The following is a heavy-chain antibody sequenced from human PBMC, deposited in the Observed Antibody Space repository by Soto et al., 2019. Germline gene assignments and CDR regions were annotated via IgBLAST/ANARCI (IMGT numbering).Heavy chain of an antibody. CDR1: GFTFSSYA. Sequence: PGGSLRLSCAASGFTFSSYAMSWVRQAPGKGLEWVAAISGSGGSTYYAYSVKGRFTISRDNSKNTLYLQMNSLRAEETAVYYGAKGRDSRMPPNAFDIWGQGTLVTVSS. V-gene: IGHV3-23*01. J-gene: IGHJ3*02. CDR2: ISGSGGST. CDR3: AKGRDSRMPPNAFDI. D-gene: IGHD3-22*01.